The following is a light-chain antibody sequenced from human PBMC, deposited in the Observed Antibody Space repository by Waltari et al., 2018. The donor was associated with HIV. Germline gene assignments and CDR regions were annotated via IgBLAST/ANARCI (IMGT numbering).Light chain of an antibody. CDR3: SSYTSTSTLL. CDR1: SSDIGSYPY. V-gene: IGLV2-14*01. CDR2: DAN. Sequence: QSALTQPASVSGSLGQSITISCIGTSSDIGSYPYVSWYQPHPDKAPTLVIYDANARPSVVPFRFSGSKSCNTASLTISGLQAEDEADYYCSSYTSTSTLLFGGGTKVTVL. J-gene: IGLJ3*02.